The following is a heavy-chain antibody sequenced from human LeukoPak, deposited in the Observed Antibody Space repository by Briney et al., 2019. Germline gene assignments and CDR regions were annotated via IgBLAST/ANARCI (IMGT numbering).Heavy chain of an antibody. Sequence: ASVKVSCKASGYTFTSYAMHWVRQAPGQRLEWMGWINAGNGNTKYSQKFQSRVTITRDTSASTAYMELSSLRSEDTAVYYCARGRYCSSPSCYTPTIPRFDPWGQGTLVTVSS. CDR3: ARGRYCSSPSCYTPTIPRFDP. J-gene: IGHJ5*02. V-gene: IGHV1-3*01. CDR2: INAGNGNT. CDR1: GYTFTSYA. D-gene: IGHD2-2*02.